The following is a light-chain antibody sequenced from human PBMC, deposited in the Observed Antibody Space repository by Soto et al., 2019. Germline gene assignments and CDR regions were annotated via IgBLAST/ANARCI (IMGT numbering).Light chain of an antibody. J-gene: IGKJ1*01. V-gene: IGKV3-15*01. Sequence: EIVMTQSQATLSVSPWERATLSCRASQSVSSNLACYQQKPGQAPRLLIYGASTRATGIPARFSGSGSGTEFTLTISSLQSEDFAVYYCQQYNNWPPWTFGQGTKVEIK. CDR2: GAS. CDR1: QSVSSN. CDR3: QQYNNWPPWT.